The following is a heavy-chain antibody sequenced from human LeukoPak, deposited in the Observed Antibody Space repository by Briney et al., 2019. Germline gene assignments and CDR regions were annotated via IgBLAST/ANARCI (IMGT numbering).Heavy chain of an antibody. V-gene: IGHV4-59*08. CDR2: IYYSGST. D-gene: IGHD2-15*01. Sequence: SETLSLTCTVCGGSISSYYWSWIRQPPGKGLEWIGYIYYSGSTNYNPSLKSRVTISVDTSKNQFSLKLSSVTAADTAVYYCARGLYCSGGSCYPGYFDYWGQGTLVTVSS. CDR1: GGSISSYY. J-gene: IGHJ4*02. CDR3: ARGLYCSGGSCYPGYFDY.